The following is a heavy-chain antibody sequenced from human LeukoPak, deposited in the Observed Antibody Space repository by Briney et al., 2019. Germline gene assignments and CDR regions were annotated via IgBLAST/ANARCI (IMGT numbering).Heavy chain of an antibody. CDR2: ISGNGGGT. V-gene: IGHV3-23*01. CDR3: AKLYYDYIWGSYRYYFFDS. CDR1: GFAFSSYA. Sequence: GGSLRLSCAASGFAFSSYAMSWVRQAPGKGLEWVSGISGNGGGTYYADSVKGRFTISRDNSKNTLYLQTKSLRAEDTALYYCAKLYYDYIWGSYRYYFFDSWGQGTLSTVSS. D-gene: IGHD3-16*02. J-gene: IGHJ4*02.